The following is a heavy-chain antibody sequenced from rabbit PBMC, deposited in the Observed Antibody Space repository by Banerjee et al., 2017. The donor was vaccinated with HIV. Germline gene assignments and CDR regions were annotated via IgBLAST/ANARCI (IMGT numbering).Heavy chain of an antibody. Sequence: QSLEESGGDLVKPGASLTLTCTASGFSFSTSDWICWVRQAPGKGLELIACIYTGSSGSTYYASWAKGRFTISKTSSTTVTLQMTSLTVADTATYFCARSSRDYTWGFKLWGQGTLVT. D-gene: IGHD8-1*01. CDR3: ARSSRDYTWGFKL. V-gene: IGHV1S40*01. CDR1: GFSFSTSDW. J-gene: IGHJ4*01. CDR2: IYTGSSGST.